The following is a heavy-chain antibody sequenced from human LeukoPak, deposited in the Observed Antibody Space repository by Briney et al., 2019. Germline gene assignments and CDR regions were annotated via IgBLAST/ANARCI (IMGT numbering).Heavy chain of an antibody. V-gene: IGHV4-59*01. D-gene: IGHD3-22*01. CDR3: ARANYYDRDAFDM. CDR2: IYYSGST. Sequence: SETLSLTCTVSGDSISSDYWSWIRQPPGKGLEWIGYIYYSGSTNYNPSLKSRVTISVDTSKNQFSLKLISVTAADTAVYYCARANYYDRDAFDMWGQGTMVTVSS. J-gene: IGHJ3*02. CDR1: GDSISSDY.